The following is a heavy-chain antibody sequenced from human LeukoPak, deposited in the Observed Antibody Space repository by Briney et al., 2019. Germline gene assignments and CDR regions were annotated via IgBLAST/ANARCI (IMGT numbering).Heavy chain of an antibody. CDR2: ISYDGSNK. V-gene: IGHV3-30*18. CDR3: AKDSIPVDIVATIRINGLDY. J-gene: IGHJ4*02. D-gene: IGHD5-12*01. Sequence: GGSLRLSCAASGFTFSSYGMHWVRQAPGKGLEWVAVISYDGSNKYYADSVKGRFTISRDNSKNTLYLQMNSLRAEDTAVYYCAKDSIPVDIVATIRINGLDYWGQGTLVTVCS. CDR1: GFTFSSYG.